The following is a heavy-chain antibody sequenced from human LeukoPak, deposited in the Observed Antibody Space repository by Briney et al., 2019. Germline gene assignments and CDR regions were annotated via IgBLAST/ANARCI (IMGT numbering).Heavy chain of an antibody. D-gene: IGHD2-8*01. V-gene: IGHV1-46*01. CDR2: INPSGGST. J-gene: IGHJ4*02. CDR1: GATFSSYA. CDR3: ARGVHASKPLDC. Sequence: ASVKLSCKASGATFSSYAISWVRQAPGQGLEWMGIINPSGGSTRYAQKFQGRVTMTRDTSTSTVYMELSSLRSEDTAVYYCARGVHASKPLDCWGQATLVTASS.